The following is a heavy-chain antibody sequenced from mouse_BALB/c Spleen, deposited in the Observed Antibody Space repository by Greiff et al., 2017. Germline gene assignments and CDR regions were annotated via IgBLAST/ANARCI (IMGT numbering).Heavy chain of an antibody. V-gene: IGHV14-3*02. D-gene: IGHD1-1*01. Sequence: VQLQQSGAELVKPGASVKLSCTASGFNIKDTYMHWVKQRPEQGLEWIGRIDPANGNTKYDPKFQGKATITADTSSNTSYLQLSSLTSEDTAVYYCAAIKGIRYYAMDYWGQGTSVTVSS. CDR2: IDPANGNT. J-gene: IGHJ4*01. CDR1: GFNIKDTY. CDR3: AAIKGIRYYAMDY.